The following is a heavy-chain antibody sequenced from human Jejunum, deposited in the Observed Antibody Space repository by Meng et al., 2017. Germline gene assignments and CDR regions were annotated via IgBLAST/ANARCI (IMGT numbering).Heavy chain of an antibody. V-gene: IGHV6-1*01. CDR1: GDGVSSNSPG. CDR2: TYYRSKWYI. Sequence: QIQLHQLDTGMGKPSQHLSLTCPISGDGVSSNSPGWNWIRQSPSRGLEWLGRTYYRSKWYIDYAVSVKSRITINPDTSKNQFSLHLNSVTPEDTAVYYCAGGGLVRSTRGYFDYWGQGTLVTVSS. CDR3: AGGGLVRSTRGYFDY. D-gene: IGHD1-26*01. J-gene: IGHJ4*02.